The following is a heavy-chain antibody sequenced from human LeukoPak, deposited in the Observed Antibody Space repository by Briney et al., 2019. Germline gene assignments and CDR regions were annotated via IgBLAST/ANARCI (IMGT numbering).Heavy chain of an antibody. V-gene: IGHV4-59*01. CDR1: GGSISSYY. J-gene: IGHJ4*02. CDR2: IYYSGST. CDR3: ARRNVAATSPFDY. D-gene: IGHD2-15*01. Sequence: PSETLSLTCTVSGGSISSYYWSWIRQPPGKGLEWIGYIYYSGSTNYQPSLKSRVTISVDTSKNQFSLKLRSVTAADTAVYYCARRNVAATSPFDYWGQGTLVTVSS.